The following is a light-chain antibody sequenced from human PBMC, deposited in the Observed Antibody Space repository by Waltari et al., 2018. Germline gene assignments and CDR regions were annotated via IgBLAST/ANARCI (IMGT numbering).Light chain of an antibody. Sequence: DIQMPPSASSLAASVGDRVTITSRTSQGISNSLAWYQQKPGKAPKLLLYAASRLESGVPSRFSGSGSGTDYTLTISSLQPEDFATYFCQQYYSTPWTFGQGTKVEIK. CDR1: QGISNS. V-gene: IGKV1-NL1*01. CDR3: QQYYSTPWT. J-gene: IGKJ1*01. CDR2: AAS.